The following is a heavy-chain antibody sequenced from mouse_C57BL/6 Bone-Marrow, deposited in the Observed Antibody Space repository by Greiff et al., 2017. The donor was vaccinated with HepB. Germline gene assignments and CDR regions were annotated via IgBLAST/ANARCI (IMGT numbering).Heavy chain of an antibody. Sequence: QVQLQQSGAELAKPGASVKLSCKASGYTFTSYWMHWVKQRPGQGLEWIGYLNPSSGYTKYNQKFKDKATLTADKSSSTAYMQLSSLTYEDSAVYYCASTTERDYYAMDYWGQGTSVTVSS. CDR2: LNPSSGYT. D-gene: IGHD1-1*01. V-gene: IGHV1-7*01. J-gene: IGHJ4*01. CDR1: GYTFTSYW. CDR3: ASTTERDYYAMDY.